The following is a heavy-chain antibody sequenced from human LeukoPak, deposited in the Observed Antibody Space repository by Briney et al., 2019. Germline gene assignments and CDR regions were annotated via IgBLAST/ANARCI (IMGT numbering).Heavy chain of an antibody. D-gene: IGHD6-13*01. CDR2: IKPDGSEK. CDR3: TRNTVAAAGDD. Sequence: GGSLRLSCAASGFTFSTFWMTWVRQAPGKGLEWVANIKPDGSEKSYVDSVKGRFTVSRDNAKNSPYLHMNSLRAEDTALYYCTRNTVAAAGDDWGQGTLVTVSS. J-gene: IGHJ4*02. CDR1: GFTFSTFW. V-gene: IGHV3-7*01.